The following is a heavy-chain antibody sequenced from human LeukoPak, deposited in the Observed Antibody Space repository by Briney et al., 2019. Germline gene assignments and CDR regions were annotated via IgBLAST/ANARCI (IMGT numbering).Heavy chain of an antibody. CDR3: ATSHRFPYYDSSGPRPLSNYYFDY. CDR2: FDPEDGET. V-gene: IGHV1-24*01. Sequence: ASVTVSCKVSGSTLTELSMHWVRQAPGKGLEWMGGFDPEDGETIYAQKFQGRVTMTEDTSTDTAYMELSSLRSEDTAVYYCATSHRFPYYDSSGPRPLSNYYFDYWGQGTLVTVSS. J-gene: IGHJ4*02. D-gene: IGHD3-22*01. CDR1: GSTLTELS.